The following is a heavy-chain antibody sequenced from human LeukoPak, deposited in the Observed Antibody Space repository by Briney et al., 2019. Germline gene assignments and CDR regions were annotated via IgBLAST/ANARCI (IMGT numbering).Heavy chain of an antibody. D-gene: IGHD6-13*01. CDR1: GGSISSYY. J-gene: IGHJ4*02. CDR2: IYTSGST. V-gene: IGHV4-4*07. CDR3: ARGEQQLDLYYFDY. Sequence: SETLSLTCTVSGGSISSYYWSWIRQPAGKGLEWIGRIYTSGSTNYNPSLKSRVTMSVDTSKNQFSLKLSSVTAADTAVYYCARGEQQLDLYYFDYWGQGTLVTVPS.